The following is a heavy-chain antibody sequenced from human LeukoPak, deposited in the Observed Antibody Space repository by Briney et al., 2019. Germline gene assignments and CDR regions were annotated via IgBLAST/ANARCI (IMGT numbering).Heavy chain of an antibody. CDR1: GFTFSSYW. V-gene: IGHV3-23*01. CDR2: ISGDGGHT. J-gene: IGHJ4*02. CDR3: ARVRAYTYGYDFDY. D-gene: IGHD5-18*01. Sequence: GGSLRLSCAASGFTFSSYWMSWVRQAPGKGLEWVSAISGDGGHTYYADPVKGRFTISRDNSKNTLYVHMSSLRTEDTAVYFCARVRAYTYGYDFDYWGQGTLVTVSS.